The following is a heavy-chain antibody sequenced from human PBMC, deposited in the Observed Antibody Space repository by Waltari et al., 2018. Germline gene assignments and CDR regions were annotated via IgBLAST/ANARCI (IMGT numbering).Heavy chain of an antibody. J-gene: IGHJ4*02. Sequence: HVQVVQSGAEVKRPGASLKVSCKASGYTFTAYYMYWVRQAPGQGLEWMGWFKPNSGGTNYAQKVQGRVTMTRDTSISTAYMALSRLRSDDTAVYYCARGITGTTGDYFDYWGQGTLVTVSS. D-gene: IGHD1-7*01. CDR2: FKPNSGGT. CDR1: GYTFTAYY. CDR3: ARGITGTTGDYFDY. V-gene: IGHV1-2*02.